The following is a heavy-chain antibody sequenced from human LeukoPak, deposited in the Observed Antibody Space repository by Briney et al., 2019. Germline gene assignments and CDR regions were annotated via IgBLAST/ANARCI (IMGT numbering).Heavy chain of an antibody. CDR3: ATAHLFGWSGYTHPFDY. CDR2: FDPEDGET. D-gene: IGHD3-3*01. J-gene: IGHJ4*02. Sequence: SSVKVSCKVSGYTLTELSMHWVRQAPGKGLEWMGGFDPEDGETIYAQKFQGRVTMTEDTSTDTAYMELSSLRSEDTAVYYCATAHLFGWSGYTHPFDYWGQGTLVTVSS. CDR1: GYTLTELS. V-gene: IGHV1-24*01.